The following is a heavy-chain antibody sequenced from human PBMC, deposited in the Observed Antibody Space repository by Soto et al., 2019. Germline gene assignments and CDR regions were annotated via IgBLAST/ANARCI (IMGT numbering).Heavy chain of an antibody. J-gene: IGHJ6*03. CDR2: IYYSGST. Sequence: SETLSLTCTVSGGSISSYYWSWIRQPPGKGLEWIGYIYYSGSTNYNPSLKSRVTISVDTSKNQFSLKLSSVTAADTAVYYCARGPAAAASYYYYMDVWGKGTTVTVSS. D-gene: IGHD2-2*01. V-gene: IGHV4-59*08. CDR3: ARGPAAAASYYYYMDV. CDR1: GGSISSYY.